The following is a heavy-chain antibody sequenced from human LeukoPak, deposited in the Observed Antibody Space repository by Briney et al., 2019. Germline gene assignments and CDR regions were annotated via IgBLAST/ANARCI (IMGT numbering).Heavy chain of an antibody. Sequence: KAGGSLRLSCAASGFIFSSYGVNWVRQAPGKGLEWVSSISSSSSYIYYADSVKGRFTISRDNAKNSLYLQMNSLRAEDTAVYYCARDGVVTPVGYYYYYGMDVWGQGTTVTVSS. V-gene: IGHV3-21*01. CDR2: ISSSSSYI. D-gene: IGHD4-23*01. CDR3: ARDGVVTPVGYYYYYGMDV. CDR1: GFIFSSYG. J-gene: IGHJ6*02.